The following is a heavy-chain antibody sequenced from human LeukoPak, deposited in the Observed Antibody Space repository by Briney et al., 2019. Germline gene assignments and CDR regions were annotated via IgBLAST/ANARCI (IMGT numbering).Heavy chain of an antibody. J-gene: IGHJ5*02. CDR3: ARESIVVALGWFDL. Sequence: ASVKVSCKASGYSFTRYYVHWVRQAPGQGLEWMGTINPNGGARSYAQKLQGRVTMTRDTSTSTVYMELSSLRSEDTAVYYCARESIVVALGWFDLWGQGTLVTVSS. CDR2: INPNGGAR. CDR1: GYSFTRYY. V-gene: IGHV1-46*04. D-gene: IGHD6-19*01.